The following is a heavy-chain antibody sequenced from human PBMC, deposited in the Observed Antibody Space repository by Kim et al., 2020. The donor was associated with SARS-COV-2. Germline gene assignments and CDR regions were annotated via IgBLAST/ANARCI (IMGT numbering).Heavy chain of an antibody. CDR1: GYNFTNYW. J-gene: IGHJ4*02. D-gene: IGHD4-17*01. Sequence: GESLKISCQTSGYNFTNYWVAWVRQMPGKGLEWVGYIYPGDADTKYGPSFRGLVAISADKSTATVFLHWNNLRTSDSGMYYCARGRVYRDYDFWGQRTLV. V-gene: IGHV5-51*01. CDR3: ARGRVYRDYDF. CDR2: IYPGDADT.